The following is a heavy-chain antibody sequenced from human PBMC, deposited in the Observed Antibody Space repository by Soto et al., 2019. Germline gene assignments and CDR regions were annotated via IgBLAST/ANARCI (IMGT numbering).Heavy chain of an antibody. J-gene: IGHJ6*01. CDR2: MYFSGTT. CDR1: GASITTSLIY. Sequence: QLQLQESGPGLVKPSETLSLTCSVSGASITTSLIYWGWDRQSPGKRLEWMGSMYFSGTTYYNPSLKGRVTISGDTSKNQFSLKVTSVTAADTAIYYCVRHHDTAMASYNYYGMDVWGQGTTVTVSS. V-gene: IGHV4-39*01. D-gene: IGHD5-18*01. CDR3: VRHHDTAMASYNYYGMDV.